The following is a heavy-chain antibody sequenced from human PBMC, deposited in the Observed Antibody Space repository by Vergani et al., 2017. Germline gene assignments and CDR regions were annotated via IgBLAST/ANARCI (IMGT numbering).Heavy chain of an antibody. CDR2: ISGSGGSP. Sequence: EVQLLESGGGLVQPGGSLRLSCAASGFTFSSYAMSWVRQAPGKGLEWVSAISGSGGSPYYADSVKGRFTISRDNSKNTLYLQRNSLRAEDTAVYYCAKGGSSWYREYFQHWGQGTLVTVSS. J-gene: IGHJ1*01. CDR3: AKGGSSWYREYFQH. V-gene: IGHV3-23*01. CDR1: GFTFSSYA. D-gene: IGHD6-13*01.